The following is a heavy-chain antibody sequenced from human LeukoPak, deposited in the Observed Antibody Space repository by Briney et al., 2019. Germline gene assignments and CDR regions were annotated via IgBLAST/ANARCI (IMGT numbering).Heavy chain of an antibody. CDR1: GFTFSSYS. D-gene: IGHD3-22*01. CDR3: AREPQGDSSGYDAFDV. J-gene: IGHJ3*01. V-gene: IGHV3-15*01. CDR2: IKSKTDGGTT. Sequence: GGSLRLSCAASGFTFSSYSMNWVRQAPGKGLEWVGRIKSKTDGGTTDYAAPVKGRFTISRDDSKNTLYLQMNSLRAEDTAVYYCAREPQGDSSGYDAFDVWGQGTLVTVSS.